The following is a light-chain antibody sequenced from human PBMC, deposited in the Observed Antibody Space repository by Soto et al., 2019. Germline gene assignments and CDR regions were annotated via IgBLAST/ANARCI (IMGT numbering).Light chain of an antibody. Sequence: SVLPQPASLSGSPGQSITISCTGTSSDVGNYNLVSWYQHDPGKAPKLLIYEGSKRPSGVSDRFSGSKSGNTASLTISGLQAEDEADYYCCSYASSSTYVFGTGTKVTVL. V-gene: IGLV2-23*01. CDR1: SSDVGNYNL. J-gene: IGLJ1*01. CDR3: CSYASSSTYV. CDR2: EGS.